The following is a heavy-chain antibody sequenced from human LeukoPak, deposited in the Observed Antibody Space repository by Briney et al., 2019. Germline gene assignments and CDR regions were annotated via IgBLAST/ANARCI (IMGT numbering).Heavy chain of an antibody. CDR3: ARGRSSKYYYGSGSPFDY. J-gene: IGHJ4*02. D-gene: IGHD3-10*01. CDR1: GGSFSGYY. V-gene: IGHV4-34*01. CDR2: INHSGST. Sequence: PSETLSLTCAVYGGSFSGYYWSWIRQPPGKGPEWIGEINHSGSTNYNPSLKSRVTISVDTSKNQFSLKLGSVTAADTAVYYCARGRSSKYYYGSGSPFDYWGQGTLVTVSS.